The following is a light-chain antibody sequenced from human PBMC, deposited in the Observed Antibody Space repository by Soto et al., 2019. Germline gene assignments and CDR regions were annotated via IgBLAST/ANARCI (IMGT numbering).Light chain of an antibody. CDR3: QQRSNWPPVT. Sequence: EIVLTQSPGTLSLFPGETATLSCRASQSFSSNSLGWYQQKPGQAPRLLIYDASNRATGIPARFSGSGSGTDFTLAISSLEPEDFAVYYCQQRSNWPPVTFGGGTKVDIK. J-gene: IGKJ4*01. CDR2: DAS. CDR1: QSFSSN. V-gene: IGKV3-11*01.